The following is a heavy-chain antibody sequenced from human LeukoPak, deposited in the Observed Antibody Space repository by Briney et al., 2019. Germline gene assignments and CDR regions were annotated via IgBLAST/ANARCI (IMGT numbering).Heavy chain of an antibody. Sequence: PSETLSLTCTVSGASISSGSYYWSWIRQPAGKGVEWFGRIYTSGSTNYNPSLKSRVTISVDTSKNQFSLKLSSVTAADTAVYYCAREDYCSSTSCYTHLDYWGQGTLVTVSS. CDR2: IYTSGST. CDR3: AREDYCSSTSCYTHLDY. D-gene: IGHD2-2*02. V-gene: IGHV4-61*02. CDR1: GASISSGSYY. J-gene: IGHJ4*02.